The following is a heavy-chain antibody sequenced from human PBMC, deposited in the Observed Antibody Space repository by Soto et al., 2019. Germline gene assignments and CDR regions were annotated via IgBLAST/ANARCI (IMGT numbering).Heavy chain of an antibody. J-gene: IGHJ4*02. CDR3: TTLGYCSSGSCYSLDY. Sequence: GGSLRLSCAVSGFTFTHAWMNWVRQAPGKGLERVALIKGKIDGGTTDYAAPVKGRFTMSRDDTQNTVYLQMNSLKTEDSAMYYCTTLGYCSSGSCYSLDYWGQGALVTVSS. CDR1: GFTFTHAW. CDR2: IKGKIDGGTT. V-gene: IGHV3-15*07. D-gene: IGHD2-15*01.